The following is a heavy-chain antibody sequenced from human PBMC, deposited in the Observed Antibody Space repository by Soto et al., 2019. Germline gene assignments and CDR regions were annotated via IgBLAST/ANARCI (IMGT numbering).Heavy chain of an antibody. V-gene: IGHV4-61*01. CDR3: ARALGVVAATAP. CDR2: IYYSGST. Sequence: SETLSLTCTVSGGSVSSGSYYWSWIRQPPGKGLEWIGYIYYSGSTNYNPSLKSRVTISVDTSKNQFSLKLSSVTAADTAVYYCARALGVVAATAPWGQGTLVTVSS. J-gene: IGHJ5*02. D-gene: IGHD2-15*01. CDR1: GGSVSSGSYY.